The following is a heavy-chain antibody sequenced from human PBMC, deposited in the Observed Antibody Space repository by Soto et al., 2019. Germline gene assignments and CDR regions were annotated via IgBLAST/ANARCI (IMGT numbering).Heavy chain of an antibody. D-gene: IGHD3-10*01. J-gene: IGHJ6*02. CDR2: INPNSGGT. Sequence: ASVKVSCKASGYTFTGYYMHWVRQAPGQGLEWMGWINPNSGGTNYAQKYQGWVTMTRDTSISTAYMELSRLRSDDTAVYYCARDRITMVRGAEGYYYYGMDVWGQGTRVTVSS. V-gene: IGHV1-2*04. CDR1: GYTFTGYY. CDR3: ARDRITMVRGAEGYYYYGMDV.